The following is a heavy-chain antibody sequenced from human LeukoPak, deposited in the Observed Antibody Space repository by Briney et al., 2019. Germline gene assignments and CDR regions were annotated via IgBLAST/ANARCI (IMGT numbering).Heavy chain of an antibody. V-gene: IGHV4-34*01. D-gene: IGHD2-15*01. CDR2: IHYSGST. J-gene: IGHJ4*02. Sequence: SETLSLTCAVYGGSFSGYYWSWIRQPPGKGLEWIGGIHYSGSTNYNPSLKSRITISVDTSKNQFSLKLSSVTAADTAVYYCARNSCPSGSCYDNRGYFDYWGQGTLVTVSS. CDR1: GGSFSGYY. CDR3: ARNSCPSGSCYDNRGYFDY.